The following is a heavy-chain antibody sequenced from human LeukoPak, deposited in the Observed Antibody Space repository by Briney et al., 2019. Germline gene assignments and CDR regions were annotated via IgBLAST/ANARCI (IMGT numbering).Heavy chain of an antibody. CDR2: IYPGDSDT. CDR3: ARLGFYDILTEYGMDI. CDR1: GYSFTSYW. J-gene: IGHJ6*02. V-gene: IGHV5-51*01. D-gene: IGHD3-9*01. Sequence: GESLKISCKGSGYSFTSYWIGWVRQMSGKGLEWMGIIYPGDSDTRYSPSFQGQVTISADKSISTAYLQWSSLKASDTAMYYCARLGFYDILTEYGMDIWGQGTTVTVSS.